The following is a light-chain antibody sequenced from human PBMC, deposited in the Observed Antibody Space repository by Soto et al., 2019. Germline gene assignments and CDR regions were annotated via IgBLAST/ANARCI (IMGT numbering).Light chain of an antibody. V-gene: IGKV3-20*01. CDR3: QQYGSSPYT. Sequence: EIVLTQSPGTLSLSPGERATLSCRAXXSVSSSYLAWYQQKPGQAPRLLIYGASSRATGIPDRFSGSGSGTDFTLTISRLEPEDFAVYYCQQYGSSPYTFGQGTKLEIK. CDR2: GAS. J-gene: IGKJ2*01. CDR1: XSVSSSY.